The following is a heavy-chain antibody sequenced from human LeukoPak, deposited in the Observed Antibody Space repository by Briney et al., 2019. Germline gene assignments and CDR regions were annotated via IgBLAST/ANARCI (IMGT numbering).Heavy chain of an antibody. J-gene: IGHJ3*02. V-gene: IGHV3-74*01. D-gene: IGHD6-19*01. CDR3: ASMPNNSSGCLDAFDI. CDR2: INTDGSST. Sequence: GGSLRLSCAASGFTFSSCAMSWVRQAPGKGLVWVSRINTDGSSTSYADSVKGRFTISRDNAKNTLYLQMNSLRAEDTAVYYCASMPNNSSGCLDAFDIWGQGTMVTVSS. CDR1: GFTFSSCA.